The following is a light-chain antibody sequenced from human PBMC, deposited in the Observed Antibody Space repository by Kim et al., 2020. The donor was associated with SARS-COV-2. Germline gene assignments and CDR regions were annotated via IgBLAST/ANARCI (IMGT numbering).Light chain of an antibody. CDR3: QSADSSGTYVV. CDR1: AFPKEY. Sequence: PGQTARITCSGDAFPKEYAYWYQQKPGQAPVLVIYKDSERPSGIPERFSGSSSGTTVTLTISGVQAEDEADYYCQSADSSGTYVVFGGGTQLTVL. V-gene: IGLV3-25*03. J-gene: IGLJ2*01. CDR2: KDS.